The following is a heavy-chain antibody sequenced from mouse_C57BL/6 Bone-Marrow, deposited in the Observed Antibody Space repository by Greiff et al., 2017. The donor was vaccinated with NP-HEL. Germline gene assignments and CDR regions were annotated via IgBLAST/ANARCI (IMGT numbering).Heavy chain of an antibody. CDR2: INPGSGGT. CDR3: ARGWLPFAY. Sequence: VQLKESGAELVRPGTSVKVSCKASGYAFTNYLIEWVKQRPGQGLEWIGVINPGSGGTNYNEKFKGKATLTADKSSSTAYMQLSSLTSEDSAVYFCARGWLPFAYWGQGTLVTVSA. V-gene: IGHV1-54*01. D-gene: IGHD2-3*01. CDR1: GYAFTNYL. J-gene: IGHJ3*01.